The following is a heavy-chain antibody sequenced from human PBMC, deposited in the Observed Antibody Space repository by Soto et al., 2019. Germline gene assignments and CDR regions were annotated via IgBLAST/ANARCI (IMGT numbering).Heavy chain of an antibody. CDR1: GGSISSGGYY. CDR3: ASDTYCSGWYLVGSDY. D-gene: IGHD6-19*01. CDR2: IYYSGST. J-gene: IGHJ4*02. V-gene: IGHV4-31*03. Sequence: SETLSLTCTVSGGSISSGGYYWSWIRQHPGKGLEWIGYIYYSGSTYYNPSLKSRVTISVDTSKNQFSLKLSSVTAADTAVYYCASDTYCSGWYLVGSDYWGQGTLVPVSS.